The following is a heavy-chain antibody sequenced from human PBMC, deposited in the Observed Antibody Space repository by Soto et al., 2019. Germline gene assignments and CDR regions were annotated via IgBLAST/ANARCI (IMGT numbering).Heavy chain of an antibody. J-gene: IGHJ4*02. D-gene: IGHD2-8*01. Sequence: QVQLVESGGGLVKPGGSLRLSCAASGFTFSDYYMGWIRQAPGKGLEWVSYISSRSSTIFYADSVKGRFTISRDNVKNSLYLQMNSLRAEDTAVYYCASGTNGAFFVYWGQGILFTVSS. CDR3: ASGTNGAFFVY. CDR1: GFTFSDYY. V-gene: IGHV3-11*01. CDR2: ISSRSSTI.